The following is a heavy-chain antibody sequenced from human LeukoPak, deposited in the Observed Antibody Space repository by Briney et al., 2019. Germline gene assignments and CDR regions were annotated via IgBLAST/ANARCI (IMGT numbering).Heavy chain of an antibody. D-gene: IGHD1-26*01. CDR3: VKDFGRIRGTPDS. CDR2: ISGSGNGFSI. V-gene: IGHV3-64D*06. J-gene: IGHJ4*02. CDR1: GFVFTIYT. Sequence: GGSLRLSCSASGFVFTIYTVYWVRQAPGKGPEYVSTISGSGNGFSIYYADSVKGRFTISRDDSKSILYLQMNGLRSEDTAVYYCVKDFGRIRGTPDSWGQGTLVTVSS.